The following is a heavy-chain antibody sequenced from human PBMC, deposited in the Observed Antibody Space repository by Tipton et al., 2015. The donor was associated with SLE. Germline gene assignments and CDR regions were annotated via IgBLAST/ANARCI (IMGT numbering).Heavy chain of an antibody. V-gene: IGHV4-59*11. D-gene: IGHD3-22*01. CDR2: IYYSGST. Sequence: TLSLTCTVSGGSISSHYWSWIRQPPGKGLEWIGYIYYSGSTNYNPSPKSRVTISVDTSKNQFSLKLSSVTAADTAVYYCARDRDSSGSDAFDIWGQGTMVTVSS. CDR3: ARDRDSSGSDAFDI. CDR1: GGSISSHY. J-gene: IGHJ3*02.